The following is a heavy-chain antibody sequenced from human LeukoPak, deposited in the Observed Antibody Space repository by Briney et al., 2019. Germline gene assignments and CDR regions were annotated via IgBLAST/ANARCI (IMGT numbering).Heavy chain of an antibody. J-gene: IGHJ4*02. Sequence: GGSLRLSCAASAFSLNTYNMNWVRQAPGKGLEWVSSISSSSSYIYYADSVKGRFTISRDNAKNSLYLQMNSLRAEDTAVYYCARGVAAGDYWGQGTLVTVSS. V-gene: IGHV3-21*01. CDR3: ARGVAAGDY. CDR2: ISSSSSYI. CDR1: AFSLNTYN. D-gene: IGHD2-15*01.